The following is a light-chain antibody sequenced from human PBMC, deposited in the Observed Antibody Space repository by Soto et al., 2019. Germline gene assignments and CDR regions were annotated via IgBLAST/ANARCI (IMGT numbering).Light chain of an antibody. Sequence: QSALTQPASVSGSPGQSITISCTGTSSDVGSYNFVSWYQQHPGKAPKLMIYEGSKRPSGVSNRFSGSKSGNTASLTISGLQAEDEADYYCCSYAGSSTSRVFGGGTKLTVL. CDR3: CSYAGSSTSRV. CDR2: EGS. CDR1: SSDVGSYNF. V-gene: IGLV2-23*01. J-gene: IGLJ2*01.